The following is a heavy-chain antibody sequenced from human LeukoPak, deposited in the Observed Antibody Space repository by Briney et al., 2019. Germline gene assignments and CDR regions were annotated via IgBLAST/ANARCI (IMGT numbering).Heavy chain of an antibody. CDR3: GTAAVLYYGMDV. J-gene: IGHJ6*02. V-gene: IGHV3-30*03. CDR2: ISYDGSNK. CDR1: GFTFSSYS. Sequence: PGGSLRLSCAASGFTFSSYSMNWVRQAPGKGLEWVAVISYDGSNKYYADSVKGRFTISRDNSKNTLYLQMNSLRAEDTAVYYCGTAAVLYYGMDVWGQGTTVTVSS. D-gene: IGHD2-8*01.